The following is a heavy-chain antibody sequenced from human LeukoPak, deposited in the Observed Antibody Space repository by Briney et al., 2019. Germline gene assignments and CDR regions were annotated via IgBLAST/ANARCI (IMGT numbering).Heavy chain of an antibody. CDR3: VRDYFCSGGTCDDCFDP. D-gene: IGHD2-15*01. Sequence: GASVKVSCKASGYTFTNYGISWVRQAPGQGLEWMAWISTYDHDTNYAQKFRGRVTMTTDTSTSTAYMELRSLGSDGTAVYYCVRDYFCSGGTCDDCFDPWGQGTLVTVSS. J-gene: IGHJ5*02. V-gene: IGHV1-18*01. CDR2: ISTYDHDT. CDR1: GYTFTNYG.